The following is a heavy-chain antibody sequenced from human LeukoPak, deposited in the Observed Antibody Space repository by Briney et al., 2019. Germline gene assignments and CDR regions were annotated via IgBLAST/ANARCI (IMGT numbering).Heavy chain of an antibody. V-gene: IGHV3-21*01. CDR2: ISSSSSYI. D-gene: IGHD3-22*01. J-gene: IGHJ4*02. CDR3: AREACPYRLCYYDSSGYSLNYYFDY. CDR1: GFTFSSYW. Sequence: GGSLRLSCAASGFTFSSYWMSWVRQAPGKGLEWVSSISSSSSYIYYADSVKGRFTISRDNSKNTLYLQMNSLRAEDTAVYYCAREACPYRLCYYDSSGYSLNYYFDYWGQGTLVTVSS.